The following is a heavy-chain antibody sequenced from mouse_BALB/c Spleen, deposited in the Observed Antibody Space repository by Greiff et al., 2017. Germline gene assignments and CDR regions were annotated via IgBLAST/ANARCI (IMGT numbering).Heavy chain of an antibody. J-gene: IGHJ4*01. CDR3: ARMEKMSYAMDY. Sequence: VKLVESGPGLVQPSQSLSITCTVSGFSLTSYGVHWVRQSPGKGLEWLGVIWSGGSTDYNAAFISRLSISKDNSKSQVFFKMNSLQANDTAIYYCARMEKMSYAMDYWGQGTSVTVSS. CDR2: IWSGGST. V-gene: IGHV2-2*02. CDR1: GFSLTSYG.